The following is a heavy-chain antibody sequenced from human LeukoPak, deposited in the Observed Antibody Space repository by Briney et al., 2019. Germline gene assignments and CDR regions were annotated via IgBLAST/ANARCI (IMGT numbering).Heavy chain of an antibody. CDR3: ARLFGGVTTFDY. J-gene: IGHJ4*02. Sequence: GGSLRLSCAASGFSFSPYWMSWVRQGPGKGLDWVASINPDGSETSYVDSVKGRFTISRDNAQNSLYLQMNSLSAEDTAVYYCARLFGGVTTFDYWGQGTLVTVSS. CDR2: INPDGSET. D-gene: IGHD4-17*01. CDR1: GFSFSPYW. V-gene: IGHV3-7*01.